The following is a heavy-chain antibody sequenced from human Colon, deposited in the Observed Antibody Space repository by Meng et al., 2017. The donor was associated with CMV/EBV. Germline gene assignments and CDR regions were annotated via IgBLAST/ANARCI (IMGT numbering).Heavy chain of an antibody. V-gene: IGHV1-2*02. D-gene: IGHD3-3*01. J-gene: IGHJ4*02. CDR3: GTFGGDFDY. CDR1: GYTFTCYL. Sequence: QVPLMQSWAEMTEPCASVEVSFKASGYTFTCYLIHWVRPAPGQGLEWMGWINPYSGDTIYAQKFEVGVTMTRDASITTAYLELSSLKSDDTAVYYCGTFGGDFDYWGQGTLVTVSS. CDR2: INPYSGDT.